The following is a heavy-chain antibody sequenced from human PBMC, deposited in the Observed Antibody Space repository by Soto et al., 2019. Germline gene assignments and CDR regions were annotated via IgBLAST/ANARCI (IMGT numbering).Heavy chain of an antibody. CDR1: GFTFTDFH. J-gene: IGHJ4*02. D-gene: IGHD3-10*02. CDR2: IIQSGGYE. CDR3: ARGDPPMYGATGHFDY. V-gene: IGHV3-11*01. Sequence: QVHLVESGGGLVKPGGSLRLSCAASGFTFTDFHMAWIRRAPGKGLEWVSNIIQSGGYESYADSVKGRFTVSRDNAKNEVYLQMNSLRVEDTAVYYCARGDPPMYGATGHFDYWGQGSLVTISS.